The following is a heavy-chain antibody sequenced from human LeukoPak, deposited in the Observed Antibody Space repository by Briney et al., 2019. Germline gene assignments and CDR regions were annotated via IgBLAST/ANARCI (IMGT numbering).Heavy chain of an antibody. CDR2: ISSSGTYT. D-gene: IGHD6-13*01. J-gene: IGHJ4*02. CDR1: GFTFSDYY. V-gene: IGHV3-11*06. Sequence: PGGSLRLSCAASGFTFSDYYMSWIRQAPGKGLEWLSYISSSGTYTNYADSVKGRFTISRDNAKNAVYLQMNSLRAEDTALYDCARSKQQLAVDYWGQGALVTVSS. CDR3: ARSKQQLAVDY.